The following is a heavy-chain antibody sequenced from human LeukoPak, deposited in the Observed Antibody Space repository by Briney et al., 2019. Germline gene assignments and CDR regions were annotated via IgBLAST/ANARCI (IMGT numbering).Heavy chain of an antibody. CDR3: ARLFADYYDSSGYYPFDY. V-gene: IGHV4-59*08. J-gene: IGHJ4*02. D-gene: IGHD3-22*01. Sequence: ASETLSLTCTVSGGSISSYYWSWIRQPPGKGLEWIGYIYCSGSTNYNPSLKSRVTISVDTSKNQFSLKLSSVTAADTAVYYCARLFADYYDSSGYYPFDYWGQGTLVTVSS. CDR2: IYCSGST. CDR1: GGSISSYY.